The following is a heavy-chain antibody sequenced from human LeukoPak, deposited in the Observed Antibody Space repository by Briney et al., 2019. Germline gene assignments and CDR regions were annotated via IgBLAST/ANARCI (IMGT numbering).Heavy chain of an antibody. CDR3: ARNGDYAPVFDY. J-gene: IGHJ4*02. CDR2: IYYSGST. D-gene: IGHD4-17*01. V-gene: IGHV4-59*01. Sequence: PSETLSLTCTVSGGSISSYYWSWIRQPPGKGLECIGYIYYSGSTNYNPSLKSRVTISVDTSKNQFSLKLSSVTAADTAVYYCARNGDYAPVFDYWGQGTLVTVSS. CDR1: GGSISSYY.